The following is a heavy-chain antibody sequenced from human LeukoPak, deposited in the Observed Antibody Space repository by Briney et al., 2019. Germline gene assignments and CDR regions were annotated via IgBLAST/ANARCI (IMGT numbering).Heavy chain of an antibody. V-gene: IGHV1-8*03. J-gene: IGHJ4*02. D-gene: IGHD3-22*01. CDR2: MNPNSGNT. Sequence: GASVKVSCKASGYTFTSYDINWVRQATGQGLEWMGWMNPNSGNTDYAQKFQGRVTITRNTSISTAYMELSSLRSEDTAVYYCAVNYYDSSGYYYVLFDYWGQGTLVTVSS. CDR1: GYTFTSYD. CDR3: AVNYYDSSGYYYVLFDY.